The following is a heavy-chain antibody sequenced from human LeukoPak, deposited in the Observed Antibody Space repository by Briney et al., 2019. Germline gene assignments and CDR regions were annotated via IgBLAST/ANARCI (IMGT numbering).Heavy chain of an antibody. CDR1: GFTFSSYW. Sequence: PGGSLRLSCAASGFTFSSYWMHWVRQAPGKGLEWVSAISGSGGSTYYADSVKGRFTISRDNSKNTLYLQMNSLRAEDTAVYYCAKHFGRSIMRLRKDSDAFDIWGQGTMVTVSS. V-gene: IGHV3-23*01. CDR3: AKHFGRSIMRLRKDSDAFDI. D-gene: IGHD4-17*01. J-gene: IGHJ3*02. CDR2: ISGSGGST.